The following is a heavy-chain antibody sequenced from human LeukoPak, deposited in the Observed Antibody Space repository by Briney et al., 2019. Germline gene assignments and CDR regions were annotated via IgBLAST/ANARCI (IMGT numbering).Heavy chain of an antibody. CDR1: GFSFSVYA. V-gene: IGHV3-23*01. D-gene: IGHD1-26*01. Sequence: PGGSLRLSCAASGFSFSVYAMNWVRQAPGKGLEWVSSFGGSGGGPWHAASVKGRFSISRDKSKNTLYLQMSSLSDEDTALYYCAKARGATVNDPADYWGQGILVTVSS. CDR2: FGGSGGGP. CDR3: AKARGATVNDPADY. J-gene: IGHJ4*02.